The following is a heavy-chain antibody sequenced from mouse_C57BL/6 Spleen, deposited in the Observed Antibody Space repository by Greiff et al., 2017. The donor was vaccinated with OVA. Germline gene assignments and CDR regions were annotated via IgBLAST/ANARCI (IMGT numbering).Heavy chain of an antibody. CDR3: ARGGITTVVPYYFDY. V-gene: IGHV1-69*01. CDR2: IDPSDSYT. Sequence: VQLKEPGAELVMPGASVKLSCKASGYTFTSYWMHWVKQRPGQGLEWIGEIDPSDSYTNYNQKFKGKSTLTVDKSSSTAYMQLSSLTSEDSAVYYCARGGITTVVPYYFDYWGQGTTLTVSS. J-gene: IGHJ2*01. D-gene: IGHD1-1*01. CDR1: GYTFTSYW.